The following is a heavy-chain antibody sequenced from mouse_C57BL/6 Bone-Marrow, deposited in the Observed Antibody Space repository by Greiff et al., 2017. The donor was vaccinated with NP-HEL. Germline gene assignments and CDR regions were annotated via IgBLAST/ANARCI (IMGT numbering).Heavy chain of an antibody. Sequence: QVQLQQPGAELVKPGASVKLSCKASGYTFTSYWMHWVKQRPGQGLEWIGMIHPNSGSTNYNEKFKSTATLTVDKSSSTAYMQLISLTSEDSAVYYCARYPSSGPWFAYWGQGTLVTVSA. J-gene: IGHJ3*01. CDR3: ARYPSSGPWFAY. D-gene: IGHD1-3*01. CDR2: IHPNSGST. CDR1: GYTFTSYW. V-gene: IGHV1-64*01.